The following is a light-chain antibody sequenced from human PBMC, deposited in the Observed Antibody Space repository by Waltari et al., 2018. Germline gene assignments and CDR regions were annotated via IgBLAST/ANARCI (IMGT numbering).Light chain of an antibody. CDR3: QVYGNSPAT. CDR2: AAS. V-gene: IGKV3-20*01. J-gene: IGKJ1*01. CDR1: QSGTRNN. Sequence: PRQSGTRNNVAWYQHKPGQAPSPLIYAASTRATGIPDRFSASGSGTDFGLTIARLDPEDFAMYYCQVYGNSPATFGQGTKVEI.